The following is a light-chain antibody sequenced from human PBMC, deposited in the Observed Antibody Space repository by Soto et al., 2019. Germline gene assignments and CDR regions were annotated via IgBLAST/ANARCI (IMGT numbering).Light chain of an antibody. Sequence: QAVVTQEPSLTVSPGGTVTLTCASSTGAVNSGHWPYWFQQKPGQVPRALIYDTNNRHSWTPARFSGSLLGGTPALILSGARPEDEADYFCSFSYSGVRVFGGGIKLTVL. CDR1: TGAVNSGHW. J-gene: IGLJ3*02. CDR2: DTN. CDR3: SFSYSGVRV. V-gene: IGLV7-46*01.